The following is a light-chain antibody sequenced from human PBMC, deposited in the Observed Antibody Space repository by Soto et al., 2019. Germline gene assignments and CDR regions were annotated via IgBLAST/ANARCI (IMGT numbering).Light chain of an antibody. CDR2: DVS. Sequence: QSVLTQPASVSGSPGQSITISCTGAISDVGGYNLVPWYQQYPGKAPKLMICDVSNRPSGVSNRFSGSKSGNTASLTISGLQAEDEADYYCSSFTGSNYVFGTGTKVTVL. CDR3: SSFTGSNYV. V-gene: IGLV2-14*03. J-gene: IGLJ1*01. CDR1: ISDVGGYNL.